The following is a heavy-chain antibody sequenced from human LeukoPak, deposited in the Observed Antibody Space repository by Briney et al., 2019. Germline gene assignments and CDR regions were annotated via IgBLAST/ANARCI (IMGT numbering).Heavy chain of an antibody. Sequence: GGSLRLSCAASGFTFSSYWMHWVRQAPGKGLVWVSRNNSDGSSTSYADSVKGRFTISRDNAKNTLYLQMNSLRAEDTAVYYCARGVTPLYWGQGTLDTVSS. V-gene: IGHV3-74*01. CDR2: NNSDGSST. D-gene: IGHD3-10*01. CDR3: ARGVTPLY. J-gene: IGHJ4*02. CDR1: GFTFSSYW.